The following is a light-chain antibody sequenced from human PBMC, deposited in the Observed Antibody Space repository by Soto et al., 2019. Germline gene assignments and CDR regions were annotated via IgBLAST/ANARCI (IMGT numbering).Light chain of an antibody. Sequence: EIVLTQSPRTLFLSPGDRATLSCRASQSVSSNYLAWYQQKPGQAPRLLIYGASSRATGIPDRFSGSGSGTDFTLTISRLEPEDFAVYYCQRYGTSLPLTFGGGTKVDIK. V-gene: IGKV3-20*01. CDR2: GAS. J-gene: IGKJ4*01. CDR3: QRYGTSLPLT. CDR1: QSVSSNY.